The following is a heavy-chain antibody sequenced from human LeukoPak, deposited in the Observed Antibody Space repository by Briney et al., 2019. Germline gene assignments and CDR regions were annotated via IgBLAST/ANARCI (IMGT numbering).Heavy chain of an antibody. CDR2: IHYSGST. CDR3: ARDPGAMITFGGVSTN. CDR1: GGSISSSSYY. D-gene: IGHD3-16*01. J-gene: IGHJ4*02. Sequence: SSETLSLTCTVSGGSISSSSYYWGWIRQPPGKGLEWIGGIHYSGSTYYNPSLKSRVTISVDTSKNQFSLKLSSVTAADTAVYYCARDPGAMITFGGVSTNWGQGTLVTVSS. V-gene: IGHV4-39*07.